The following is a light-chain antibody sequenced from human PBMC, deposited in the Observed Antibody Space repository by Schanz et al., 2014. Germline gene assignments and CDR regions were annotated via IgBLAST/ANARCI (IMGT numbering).Light chain of an antibody. Sequence: QSALTQPPSASGSPGQSVTISCTGTSSDVGGYNYVSWYQLHPGKAPKLMIYEVSKRPSGVPDRFSGSKSGNTASLTVSGLQGEDEADYCCSSYAGSNKEVFGGGTKLTVL. CDR3: SSYAGSNKEV. V-gene: IGLV2-8*01. CDR1: SSDVGGYNY. CDR2: EVS. J-gene: IGLJ3*02.